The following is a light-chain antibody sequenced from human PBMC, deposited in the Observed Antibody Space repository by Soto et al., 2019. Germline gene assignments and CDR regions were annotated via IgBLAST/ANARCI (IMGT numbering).Light chain of an antibody. CDR1: SSDVGAYSY. V-gene: IGLV2-14*01. Sequence: QSALTQPASVSGSPGQSITISCTGTSSDVGAYSYVSWYQQHPGKAPKLIIYDVSDRPSGISNRFSGSKSDNTASLTISGLQAEDEAEYYSSSYTSSRTYVFGTGTKVTVL. CDR2: DVS. CDR3: SSYTSSRTYV. J-gene: IGLJ1*01.